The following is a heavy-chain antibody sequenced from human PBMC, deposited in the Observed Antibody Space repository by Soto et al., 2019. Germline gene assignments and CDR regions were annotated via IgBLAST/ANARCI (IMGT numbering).Heavy chain of an antibody. CDR3: VPHPATQMKWFGS. CDR2: VYWNDNK. V-gene: IGHV2-5*04. J-gene: IGHJ5*01. Sequence: QITLREAGPTLVKPTQTLTLTCTFSGFSLTTIGVGVGWIRQPPRGAPEWLALVYWNDNKRYSPSLESRLTNTKDTSKIHVLLTMTARHPMYTDTFFCVPHPATQMKWFGSWGKVILVAVSS. CDR1: GFSLTTIGVG.